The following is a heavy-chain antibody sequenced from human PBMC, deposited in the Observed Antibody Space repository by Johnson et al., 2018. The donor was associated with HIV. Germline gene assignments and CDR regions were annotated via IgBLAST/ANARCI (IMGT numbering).Heavy chain of an antibody. D-gene: IGHD3-3*01. CDR2: IYSGGST. V-gene: IGHV3-66*01. J-gene: IGHJ3*02. CDR1: GFTVSRNY. CDR3: AREQATLFFRASGAAFNI. Sequence: MQLVESGGGLVQPGGSLRLSCAASGFTVSRNYMSWVRQAQGKGLEWVSVIYSGGSTYHADSVKGRFTISRDNSKNTVYLQMNSLRAEDTAVYYCAREQATLFFRASGAAFNIWGQGTTVTVSS.